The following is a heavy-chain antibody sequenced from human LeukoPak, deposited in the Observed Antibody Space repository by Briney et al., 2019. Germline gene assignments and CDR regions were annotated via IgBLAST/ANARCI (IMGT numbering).Heavy chain of an antibody. D-gene: IGHD6-19*01. CDR3: AREWGLRLAVNPKGMDV. CDR1: GYTFTSYD. CDR2: VHPSTGST. Sequence: ASVKVSCKASGYTFTSYDIHWVRQAPGQGLEWMGIVHPSTGSTSFTQKFQGRVTMTSDTSTRTVYMELSSLRSEDTAVCYCAREWGLRLAVNPKGMDVWGQGTTVIVSS. J-gene: IGHJ6*02. V-gene: IGHV1-46*01.